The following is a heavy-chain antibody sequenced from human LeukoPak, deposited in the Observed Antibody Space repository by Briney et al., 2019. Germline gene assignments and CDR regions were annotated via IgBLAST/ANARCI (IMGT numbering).Heavy chain of an antibody. Sequence: PSETLSLTCAVYGGSFSGYYWAWIRQPPGKGLEWIGSIYYSGSTYYNPSLKSRVSISVDTSKNQFSLKLSSVTAADTAVYFCARHLYSGSTYFDCWGQGTLVTVSS. CDR2: IYYSGST. D-gene: IGHD1-26*01. J-gene: IGHJ4*02. CDR3: ARHLYSGSTYFDC. V-gene: IGHV4-39*01. CDR1: GGSFSGYY.